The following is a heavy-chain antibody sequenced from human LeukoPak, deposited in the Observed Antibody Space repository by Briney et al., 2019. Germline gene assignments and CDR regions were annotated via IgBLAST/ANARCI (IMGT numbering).Heavy chain of an antibody. CDR3: ARDFWSGYYLGNWFDP. Sequence: SVKVSCKASGGTFSSYAISWVRQAPGQGLEWMGRIIPIFGTANYAQKFQGRVTITTDESTSTAYMELSSLRFEDTAVYYCARDFWSGYYLGNWFDPWGQGTLVTVSS. CDR2: IIPIFGTA. V-gene: IGHV1-69*05. D-gene: IGHD3-3*01. CDR1: GGTFSSYA. J-gene: IGHJ5*02.